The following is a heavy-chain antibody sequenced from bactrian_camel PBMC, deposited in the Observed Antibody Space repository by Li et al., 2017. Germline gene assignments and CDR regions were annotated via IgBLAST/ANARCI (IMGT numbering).Heavy chain of an antibody. CDR2: IDSDGST. Sequence: VQLVESGGGSVQAGGYLRLSCAASGYTYSTGYTYIRYCMGWFRQAPGKEREGVAAIDSDGSTSYADSVKGRFTISKDNAKNTLFLQMNALKPEDTAMYYCAADPYYGMNALNPGRYNHWGQGTQVTVS. J-gene: IGHJ4*01. CDR1: GYTYSTGYTYIRYC. V-gene: IGHV3S26*01. CDR3: AADPYYGMNALNPGRYNH. D-gene: IGHD3*01.